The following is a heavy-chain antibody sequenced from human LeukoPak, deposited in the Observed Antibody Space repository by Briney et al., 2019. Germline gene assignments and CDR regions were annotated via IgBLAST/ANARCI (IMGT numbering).Heavy chain of an antibody. CDR2: IYYSGST. CDR3: ARGQLNFDY. J-gene: IGHJ4*02. CDR1: GGSISSSSYY. D-gene: IGHD6-6*01. V-gene: IGHV4-61*01. Sequence: SETLSLTCTVSGGSISSSSYYWSWIRQPPGKGLEWIGYIYYSGSTNYNPSLKSRVTISVDTSKNQFSLKLSSVTAADTAVYYCARGQLNFDYWGQGTLVTVSS.